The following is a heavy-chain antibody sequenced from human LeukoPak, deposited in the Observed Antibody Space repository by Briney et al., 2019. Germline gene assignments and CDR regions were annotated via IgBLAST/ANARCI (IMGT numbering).Heavy chain of an antibody. Sequence: KTGGSLRLSCAASGFTFSSYSMNWVRQAPGKGLEWVSSISSSSSYIYYADSVKGRFTISRDNSKNTLYLQMNSLRAEDTAVYYCAKDLGNSFDYWGQGTLVTVFS. CDR3: AKDLGNSFDY. J-gene: IGHJ4*02. CDR2: ISSSSSYI. V-gene: IGHV3-21*01. D-gene: IGHD4-23*01. CDR1: GFTFSSYS.